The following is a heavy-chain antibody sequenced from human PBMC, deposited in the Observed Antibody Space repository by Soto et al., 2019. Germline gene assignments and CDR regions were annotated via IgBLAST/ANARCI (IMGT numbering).Heavy chain of an antibody. J-gene: IGHJ6*02. CDR1: VFTFSSYA. D-gene: IGHD6-19*01. CDR2: ISGSGGST. Sequence: GWSLRLSCASSVFTFSSYAMSWVRQAPGKGLEWVSAISGSGGSTYYADSVKGRFTISRDNSKNTLYLQMNSLRAEDTAVYYCAKGSGWSTPYYYYYGMDVWGQGTTVTVS. CDR3: AKGSGWSTPYYYYYGMDV. V-gene: IGHV3-23*01.